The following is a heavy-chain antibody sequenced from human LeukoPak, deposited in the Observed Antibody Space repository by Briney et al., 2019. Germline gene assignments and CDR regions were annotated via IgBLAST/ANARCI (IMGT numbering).Heavy chain of an antibody. CDR3: ARDRPRVTGTPDAFDI. CDR2: IYYSGST. CDR1: GGSISSYY. D-gene: IGHD1-20*01. V-gene: IGHV4-59*01. J-gene: IGHJ3*02. Sequence: SETPSLTCTVSGGSISSYYWSWIRQPPGKGLEWIGYIYYSGSTNYNPSLKSRVTISVDTSKNQFSLKLSSVTAADTAVYYCARDRPRVTGTPDAFDIWGQGTMVTVSS.